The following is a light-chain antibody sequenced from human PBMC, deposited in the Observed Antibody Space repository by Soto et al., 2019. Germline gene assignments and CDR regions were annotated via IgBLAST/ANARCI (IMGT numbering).Light chain of an antibody. CDR1: QSITSY. CDR3: QQSYIPPLT. J-gene: IGKJ4*01. CDR2: AIS. V-gene: IGKV1-39*01. Sequence: DIQMSQSPASLSSSAGDRVTITCRASQSITSYLNWYQQTPGQAPNLMIFAISSLPTGVLSMFSGSGSGTDFTLTISSLQHEDFATYYCQQSYIPPLTFGGGTKVDIK.